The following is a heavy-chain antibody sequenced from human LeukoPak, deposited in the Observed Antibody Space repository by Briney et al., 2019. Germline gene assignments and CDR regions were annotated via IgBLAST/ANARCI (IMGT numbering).Heavy chain of an antibody. J-gene: IGHJ4*02. V-gene: IGHV4-34*01. CDR3: ARESSGWTKAFDY. Sequence: SETLSLTCAVYGGSFSGYYWSWIRQPPGKRLEWIGEINHSGSTNYNPSLKSRVTISVDTSKNQFSLKLSSVTAADTAVYYCARESSGWTKAFDYWGQGTLVTVSS. CDR2: INHSGST. CDR1: GGSFSGYY. D-gene: IGHD6-19*01.